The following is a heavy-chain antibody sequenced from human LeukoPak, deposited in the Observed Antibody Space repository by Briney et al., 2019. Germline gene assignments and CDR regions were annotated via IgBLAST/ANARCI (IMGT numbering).Heavy chain of an antibody. CDR1: GGSFSGYY. D-gene: IGHD3-22*01. CDR3: ARGRRSSGYYLYYYFDY. J-gene: IGHJ4*02. Sequence: SETLSLTCAVYGGSFSGYYWSWIRQPPGKGLEWIGEINHSGSTNYNPSLKSRGTISVDTSKNQFSLKLSSVTAADTAVYYCARGRRSSGYYLYYYFDYWGQGTLVTVSS. V-gene: IGHV4-34*01. CDR2: INHSGST.